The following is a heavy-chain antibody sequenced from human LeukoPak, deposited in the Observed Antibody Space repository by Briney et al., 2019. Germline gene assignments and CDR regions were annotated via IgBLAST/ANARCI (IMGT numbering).Heavy chain of an antibody. J-gene: IGHJ4*02. CDR3: ARDGYSYGDY. D-gene: IGHD5-18*01. V-gene: IGHV7-4-1*02. Sequence: GASVKVSCKASGYTFTSYGISWVRQAPGQGLEWMGWINTNTGNPTYAQGLTGRFVFSLDTSVSTAYLQISSLKAEDTAVYYCARDGYSYGDYWGQGTLVTVSS. CDR2: INTNTGNP. CDR1: GYTFTSYG.